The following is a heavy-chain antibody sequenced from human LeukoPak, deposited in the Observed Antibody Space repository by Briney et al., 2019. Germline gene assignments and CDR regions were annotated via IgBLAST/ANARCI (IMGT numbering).Heavy chain of an antibody. CDR3: ARGEYYYDSSGYYFDGY. CDR1: GGTFSSYA. D-gene: IGHD3-22*01. V-gene: IGHV1-69*04. CDR2: IIPILGIA. J-gene: IGHJ4*02. Sequence: SVKVSCKASGGTFSSYAISWVRQAPGQGLEWMGRIIPILGIANYAQKFQGRVTITADKSTSTAYMELSSLRSEDTAVYYCARGEYYYDSSGYYFDGYWGQGTLVTVSS.